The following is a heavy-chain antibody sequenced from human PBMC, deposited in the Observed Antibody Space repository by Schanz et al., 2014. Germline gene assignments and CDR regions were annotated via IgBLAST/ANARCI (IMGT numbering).Heavy chain of an antibody. D-gene: IGHD3-10*01. J-gene: IGHJ4*02. V-gene: IGHV3-23*04. CDR3: AKYRGYYRVSGSYRELEY. CDR1: GFTFSDYY. Sequence: VQLVESGGGLVKPGGSLRLSCAASGFTFSDYYINWIRQAPGKGLEWVSVIGVDGTTTYYADSVKGRFTISRDNSKNTLYLQMNSLRPEDTAVYYCAKYRGYYRVSGSYRELEYWGQGTLVTVSS. CDR2: IGVDGTTT.